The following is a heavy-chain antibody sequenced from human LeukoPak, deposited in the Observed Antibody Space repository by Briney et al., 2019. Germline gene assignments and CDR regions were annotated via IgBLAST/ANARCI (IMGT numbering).Heavy chain of an antibody. D-gene: IGHD2-15*01. V-gene: IGHV4-59*08. CDR1: GVSMSIYY. CDR2: IYYSGST. CDR3: ARLVVVAATPSDYYYYGMDV. Sequence: AETLSLTCTVSGVSMSIYYWSLIRQPPGGGLEWSGYIYYSGSTNYNPSLKSRVTISIDTSKNQFSLKLSSVTAADTAVYYCARLVVVAATPSDYYYYGMDVWGQGTTVTVSS. J-gene: IGHJ6*02.